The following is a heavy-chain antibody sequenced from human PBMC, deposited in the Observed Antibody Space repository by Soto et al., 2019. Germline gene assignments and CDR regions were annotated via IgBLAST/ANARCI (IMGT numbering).Heavy chain of an antibody. J-gene: IGHJ4*02. V-gene: IGHV3-30-3*01. CDR3: ARGYCSSTSCLPFDY. CDR1: GFTFSSYA. CDR2: ISYDGSNK. Sequence: GGSLRLSCAASGFTFSSYAMHWVRQAPGKGLEWVAVISYDGSNKYYADSVKGRFTISRDNSKNTLYLRMNSLRAEDTAVYYCARGYCSSTSCLPFDYWGQGTLVTVSS. D-gene: IGHD2-2*01.